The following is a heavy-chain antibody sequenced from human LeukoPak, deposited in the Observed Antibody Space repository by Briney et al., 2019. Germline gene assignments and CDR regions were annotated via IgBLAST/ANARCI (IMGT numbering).Heavy chain of an antibody. D-gene: IGHD6-13*01. V-gene: IGHV3-23*01. CDR2: ISGSGDNT. Sequence: GGSLRLSCAASGFTFSIYAMSWVRQAPGKGLEWVSTISGSGDNTYYAESVKGRFTISRDNSKNTLYLQMNSLRSDDTAVYYCARDGAAAGTGYYYYMDVWGKGTTVTISS. CDR1: GFTFSIYA. J-gene: IGHJ6*03. CDR3: ARDGAAAGTGYYYYMDV.